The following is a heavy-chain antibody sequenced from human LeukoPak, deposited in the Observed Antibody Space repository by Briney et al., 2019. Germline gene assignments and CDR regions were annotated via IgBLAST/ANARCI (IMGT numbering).Heavy chain of an antibody. V-gene: IGHV3-21*01. Sequence: GGSLRLSSAPSGFTSSTYSMNWVRQTPGKGLEGVSSISSSSSYIYYAYSVKGRFTISRDNAKNSLYLQMNILRAEDTAVYYGARERGSYDAFDIWGQGTMVTVSS. CDR2: ISSSSSYI. J-gene: IGHJ3*02. CDR1: GFTSSTYS. D-gene: IGHD1-26*01. CDR3: ARERGSYDAFDI.